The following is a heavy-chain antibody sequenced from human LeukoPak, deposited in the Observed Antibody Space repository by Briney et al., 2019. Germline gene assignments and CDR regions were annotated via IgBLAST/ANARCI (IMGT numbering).Heavy chain of an antibody. V-gene: IGHV3-23*01. D-gene: IGHD6-13*01. CDR1: GFTFSSYA. Sequence: PGGSLRLSCAASGFTFSSYAMSWVRQAPGKGLEWVSAISGSGGSTYYADSVKGRFTISRDNSKNTLYLQMNSLRAEDTAVYYCAKDIGGSSWYPTFFDYWGQGTVVSVSS. CDR2: ISGSGGST. CDR3: AKDIGGSSWYPTFFDY. J-gene: IGHJ4*02.